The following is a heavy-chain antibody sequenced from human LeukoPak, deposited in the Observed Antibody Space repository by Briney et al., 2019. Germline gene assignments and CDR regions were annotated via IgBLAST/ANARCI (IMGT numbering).Heavy chain of an antibody. D-gene: IGHD5-12*01. CDR3: ARVRAYSGYDTNFDY. V-gene: IGHV3-48*03. Sequence: PGGSLRLSCAASGFTFSSYEMNCVRQAPGKGLEWISYISNSGTTRYYADSVKGRFTISRDNARNSLYLQMNSLRAEDTAVYYCARVRAYSGYDTNFDYWGQGTLVTVSS. CDR1: GFTFSSYE. J-gene: IGHJ4*02. CDR2: ISNSGTTR.